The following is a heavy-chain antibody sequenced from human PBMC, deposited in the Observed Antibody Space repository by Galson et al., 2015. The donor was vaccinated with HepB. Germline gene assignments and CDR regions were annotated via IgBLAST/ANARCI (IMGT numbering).Heavy chain of an antibody. V-gene: IGHV3-48*01. D-gene: IGHD3-16*01. J-gene: IGHJ6*03. CDR1: GFTFSSYS. CDR2: ISSSSSTI. Sequence: SLRLSCAASGFTFSSYSMNWVRQAPGKGLEWVSYISSSSSTIYYADSVKGRFTISRDNAKNSLYLQMNSLRAEDTAVYYCARDHHHPVYYYYYYYMDVWGKGTTVTVSS. CDR3: ARDHHHPVYYYYYYYMDV.